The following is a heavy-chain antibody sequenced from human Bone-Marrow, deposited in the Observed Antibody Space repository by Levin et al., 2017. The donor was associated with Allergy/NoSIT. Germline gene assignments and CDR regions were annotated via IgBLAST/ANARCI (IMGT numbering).Heavy chain of an antibody. CDR2: LNWNGAAA. J-gene: IGHJ2*01. CDR3: ARRAAATVDWYFDL. V-gene: IGHV3-20*04. CDR1: GFNFEDYG. D-gene: IGHD1-1*01. Sequence: GESLKISCTGSGFNFEDYGVAWVRQVPQKGLEWVSGLNWNGAAAGSADSVKGRFSISRDNAKKIVFLQMSSLRAEDTGLYYCARRAAATVDWYFDLWGRGTLVTVSS.